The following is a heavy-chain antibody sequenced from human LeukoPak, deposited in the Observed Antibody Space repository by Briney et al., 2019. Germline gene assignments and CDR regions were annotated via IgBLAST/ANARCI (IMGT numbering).Heavy chain of an antibody. D-gene: IGHD3-10*01. Sequence: ASVKVSCKASGYTFTSYAMNWVRQAPGQGLEWMGWINPNSGGTNYAQKFQGRVTMTRDTSISTAYMELSSLRSEDTAVYYCATDSVLLWFGEPEAWGQGTLVTVSS. J-gene: IGHJ5*02. V-gene: IGHV1-2*02. CDR2: INPNSGGT. CDR1: GYTFTSYA. CDR3: ATDSVLLWFGEPEA.